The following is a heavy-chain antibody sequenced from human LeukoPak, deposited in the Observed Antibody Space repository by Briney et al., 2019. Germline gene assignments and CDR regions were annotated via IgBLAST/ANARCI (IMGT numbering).Heavy chain of an antibody. J-gene: IGHJ4*02. V-gene: IGHV4-39*01. CDR1: GGSVSSTTYY. D-gene: IGHD3-10*01. CDR3: ARYVVYGSGKYYFDY. Sequence: PSETLSLTCTVPGGSVSSTTYYWSWIRQPPGKGLEWIASINYSGSTYYNPSLKSRVTISVDTSENQFFLKLSSVTAADTAVYYCARYVVYGSGKYYFDYWGQGTLVTVSS. CDR2: INYSGST.